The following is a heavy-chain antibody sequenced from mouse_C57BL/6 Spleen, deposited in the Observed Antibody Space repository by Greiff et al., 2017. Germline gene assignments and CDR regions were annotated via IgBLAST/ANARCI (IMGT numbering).Heavy chain of an antibody. CDR3: ARSERGYFDV. V-gene: IGHV1-4*01. Sequence: QVQLKESGAELARPGASVKMSCKASGYTFTSYTMHWVKQRPGQGLEWIGYINPSSGYTKYNQKFKDKATLTADKSSSTAYMQLSSLTSEDSAVYYCARSERGYFDVWGTGTTVTVSS. J-gene: IGHJ1*03. CDR2: INPSSGYT. CDR1: GYTFTSYT.